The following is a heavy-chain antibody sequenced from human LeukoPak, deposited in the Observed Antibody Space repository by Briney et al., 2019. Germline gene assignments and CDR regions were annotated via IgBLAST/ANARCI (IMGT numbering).Heavy chain of an antibody. CDR1: GYSISSGYY. CDR3: ARDLEGPSYYDFWSGYLSDNDY. CDR2: IYHSGST. J-gene: IGHJ4*02. D-gene: IGHD3-3*01. Sequence: SETLSLTCTVSGYSISSGYYWGWIRQPPGKGLEWIGSIYHSGSTYYNPSLKSRVTISVDTSKNQFSLKLSSVTAADTAVYYCARDLEGPSYYDFWSGYLSDNDYWGQGTLVTVSS. V-gene: IGHV4-38-2*02.